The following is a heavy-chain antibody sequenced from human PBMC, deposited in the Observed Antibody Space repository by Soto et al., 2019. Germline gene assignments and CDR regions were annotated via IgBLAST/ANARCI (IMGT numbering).Heavy chain of an antibody. CDR2: IIPIFGTA. V-gene: IGHV1-69*13. CDR1: GGTFSSYA. D-gene: IGHD3-10*01. Sequence: SVEVSCKASGGTFSSYAISWVRQAPGQGLEWMGGIIPIFGTANYAQKFQGRVTITADESTSTAYMELSSLRSEDTAVYYCARGLTGYYGMDVWGQGTTVTVSS. J-gene: IGHJ6*02. CDR3: ARGLTGYYGMDV.